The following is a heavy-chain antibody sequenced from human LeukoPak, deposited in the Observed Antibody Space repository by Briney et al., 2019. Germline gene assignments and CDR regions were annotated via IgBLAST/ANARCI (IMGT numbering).Heavy chain of an antibody. CDR1: GYTLTELS. J-gene: IGHJ4*02. V-gene: IGHV1-24*01. D-gene: IGHD5-18*01. CDR3: AALGYGYNYFDY. CDR2: FDPADGET. Sequence: GASVKVSCKVSGYTLTELSMHWVRQAPGKGLEWMGGFDPADGETIYAQKFQGRVKMTEETSTDRAYMERNGLRSQDTARDFFAALGYGYNYFDYGGQGTLVSVSS.